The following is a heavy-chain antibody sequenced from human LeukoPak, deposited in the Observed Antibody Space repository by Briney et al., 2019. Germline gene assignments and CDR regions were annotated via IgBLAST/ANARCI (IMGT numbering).Heavy chain of an antibody. V-gene: IGHV1-46*01. CDR1: GYTFTSYY. D-gene: IGHD3-16*01. CDR2: INPSGGST. J-gene: IGHJ3*02. Sequence: ASVKVSCKASGYTFTSYYMHWVRRAPGQGLEWMGIINPSGGSTSYAQKFQGRVTMARDMSTSTVYMELSSLRSEDTAVYYCARVAEYDAFDIWGQGTMVTVSS. CDR3: ARVAEYDAFDI.